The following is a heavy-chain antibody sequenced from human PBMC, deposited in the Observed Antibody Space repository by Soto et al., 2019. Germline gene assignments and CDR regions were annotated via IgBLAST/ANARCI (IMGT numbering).Heavy chain of an antibody. J-gene: IGHJ6*03. Sequence: QVQLQESGPGLVKPSQTLSLTCIVSGGSISSVGYYWSWIRQYTGEGLEWIGYIYYSGSTYYNPSLKSRVTISVDTSKNQFSLKLSSVTAADTAVYYSARDVSGYNTYYYYMDVWGKGTTVTVSS. D-gene: IGHD5-12*01. CDR2: IYYSGST. CDR1: GGSISSVGYY. V-gene: IGHV4-31*03. CDR3: ARDVSGYNTYYYYMDV.